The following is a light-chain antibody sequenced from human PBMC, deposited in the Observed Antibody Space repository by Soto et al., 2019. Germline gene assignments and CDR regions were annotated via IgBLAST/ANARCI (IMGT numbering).Light chain of an antibody. CDR3: QQYDNRRPGYN. CDR1: QDISNY. Sequence: DIQMTQSPSSLSASVGDRVTITCQASQDISNYLNWYQQKPGKAPKLLIYDASNLETGVPSRFSGSGSGTDFTFTISSLQPDDIATYYCQQYDNRRPGYNFGQGTKLEIK. J-gene: IGKJ2*01. V-gene: IGKV1-33*01. CDR2: DAS.